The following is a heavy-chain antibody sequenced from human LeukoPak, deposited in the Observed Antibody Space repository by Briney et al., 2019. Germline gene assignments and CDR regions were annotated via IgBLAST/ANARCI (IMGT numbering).Heavy chain of an antibody. J-gene: IGHJ4*02. Sequence: SETLSLTCSVSGGSISSYYWSWIRQPPGKGLEWIGYVFFSGSTDYNPSPKSRATVSVDTSKNEFSLRLNSVTAADTAVYYCETTMVRRRNYYFDYWGQGTLVTVSS. V-gene: IGHV4-59*03. D-gene: IGHD3-10*01. CDR1: GGSISSYY. CDR3: ETTMVRRRNYYFDY. CDR2: VFFSGST.